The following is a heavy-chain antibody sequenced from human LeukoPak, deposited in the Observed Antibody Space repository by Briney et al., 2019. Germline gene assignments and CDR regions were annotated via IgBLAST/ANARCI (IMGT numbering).Heavy chain of an antibody. CDR3: ARADGNSSHPYYYMDV. V-gene: IGHV4-59*01. D-gene: IGHD6-6*01. J-gene: IGHJ6*03. Sequence: SETLSLTCSVSGDSISNYYWSWIRQPPGKGLEWIGYIYYTGSTNYNPSFKSRVTISVDTSKNHFSLKMNSVTAADTALYYCARADGNSSHPYYYMDVWGKGTTVTVSS. CDR1: GDSISNYY. CDR2: IYYTGST.